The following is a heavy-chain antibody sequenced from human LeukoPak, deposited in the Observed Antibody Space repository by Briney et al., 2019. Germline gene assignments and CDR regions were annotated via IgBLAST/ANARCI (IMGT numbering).Heavy chain of an antibody. D-gene: IGHD3-22*01. Sequence: SETLSLTCTVSGGSISSGSYYWSWIRQPAGKGLEWIGRIYTSGSTNYNPSLKSRVTISVDTSKNQFSLKLSSVTAADTAVYYCASGHNYYDSSGYLDYWGQGTLVTVSS. CDR2: IYTSGST. V-gene: IGHV4-61*02. CDR3: ASGHNYYDSSGYLDY. CDR1: GGSISSGSYY. J-gene: IGHJ4*02.